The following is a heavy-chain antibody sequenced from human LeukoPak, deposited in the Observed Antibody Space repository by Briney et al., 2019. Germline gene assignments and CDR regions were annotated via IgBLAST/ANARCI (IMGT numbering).Heavy chain of an antibody. V-gene: IGHV3-7*01. J-gene: IGHJ4*02. D-gene: IGHD4/OR15-4a*01. CDR2: VKQDGSER. CDR1: GFTFSSYW. CDR3: AREGAYYLDS. Sequence: GGSLRLSGAASGFTFSSYWMSWVRQAPGKGLVWVANVKQDGSERYYVGSVRGRFTISRDNAKNSLYLQMNSLRAEDTAVYYCAREGAYYLDSWGQGTLVAVSS.